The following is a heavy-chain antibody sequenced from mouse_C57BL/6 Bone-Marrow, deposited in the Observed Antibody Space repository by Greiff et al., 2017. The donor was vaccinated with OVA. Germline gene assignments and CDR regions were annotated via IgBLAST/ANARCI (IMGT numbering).Heavy chain of an antibody. V-gene: IGHV1-81*01. CDR2: IYPRSGNT. D-gene: IGHD1-1*01. Sequence: QVQLQQSGAELARPGASVKLSCKASGYTFTSSGISWVKQRTGQGLEWIGEIYPRSGNTYYNEKFKGKATLTADKSSSTAYMELRSLTSEDSAVYFCARRDGSSPFDYWSQGTTLTVSS. J-gene: IGHJ2*01. CDR1: GYTFTSSG. CDR3: ARRDGSSPFDY.